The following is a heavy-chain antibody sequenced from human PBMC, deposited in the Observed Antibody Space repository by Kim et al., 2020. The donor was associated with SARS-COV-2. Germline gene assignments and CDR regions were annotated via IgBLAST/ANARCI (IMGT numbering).Heavy chain of an antibody. D-gene: IGHD2-15*01. Sequence: SETLSLTCTVSGGSISSSSYYWGWIRQPPGKGLEWIGSIYYSGSTYYNPSLKSRVTISVDTSKNQFSLKLSSVTAADTAVYYCARKEQIFSECLALLGYCAENWFDPWGQGTLVTVSS. J-gene: IGHJ5*02. CDR1: GGSISSSSYY. V-gene: IGHV4-39*01. CDR3: ARKEQIFSECLALLGYCAENWFDP. CDR2: IYYSGST.